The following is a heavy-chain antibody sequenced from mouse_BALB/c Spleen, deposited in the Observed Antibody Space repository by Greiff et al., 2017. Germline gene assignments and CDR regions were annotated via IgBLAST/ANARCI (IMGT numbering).Heavy chain of an antibody. CDR1: GFTFSSYT. J-gene: IGHJ4*01. V-gene: IGHV5-12-2*01. CDR3: ARQDGNYGVDY. Sequence: KLVESGGGLVQPGGSLKLSCAASGFTFSSYTMSWVRQTPEKRLEWVAYISNGGGSTYYPDTVKGRFTISRDNAKNTLYLQMSSLKSEDTAMYYCARQDGNYGVDYWGQGTSVTVSS. D-gene: IGHD2-1*01. CDR2: ISNGGGST.